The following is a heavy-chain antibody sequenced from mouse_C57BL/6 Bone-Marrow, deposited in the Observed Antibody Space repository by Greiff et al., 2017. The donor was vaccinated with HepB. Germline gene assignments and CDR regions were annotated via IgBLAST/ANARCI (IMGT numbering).Heavy chain of an antibody. CDR2: IYPGDGDT. CDR1: GYALSSSW. Sequence: QVQLQHSGPELVKPGASVKISCKASGYALSSSWMNWVKQRPGKGLEWIGRIYPGDGDTNYNGKFKGKATLTADKSSSTAYMLLSILTSEDSAVYFCSRPSYDYDRGYYFDYWGQGTTLTVSS. V-gene: IGHV1-82*01. D-gene: IGHD2-4*01. J-gene: IGHJ2*01. CDR3: SRPSYDYDRGYYFDY.